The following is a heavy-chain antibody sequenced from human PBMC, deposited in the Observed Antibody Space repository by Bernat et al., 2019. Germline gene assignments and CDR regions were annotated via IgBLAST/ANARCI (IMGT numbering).Heavy chain of an antibody. V-gene: IGHV4-59*08. CDR2: IYYSGST. J-gene: IGHJ6*02. CDR3: ARLMTTHYYYGMDV. CDR1: GGSISSYY. Sequence: QVQLQESGPGLVKPSETLSLTWTVSGGSISSYYWSWIRQPPGKGLEWIGYIYYSGSTNYNPSLKSRVTISVDTSKNQFSLKLSSVTAADTAVYYCARLMTTHYYYGMDVWGQGTTVTVSS. D-gene: IGHD3-16*01.